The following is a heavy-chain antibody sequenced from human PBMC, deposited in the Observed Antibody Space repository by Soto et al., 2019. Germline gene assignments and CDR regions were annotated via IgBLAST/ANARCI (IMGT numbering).Heavy chain of an antibody. Sequence: PGGSLRLSCAASGFTFSSYAMSWVRQAPGKGLEWVSAISGSGGSTYYADSVKGRFTISRDNSKNTLYLQMNSLRAEDTAVYYCAKAGPTYYYDSSGSRPFDYWGQGTPVTVSS. V-gene: IGHV3-23*01. CDR3: AKAGPTYYYDSSGSRPFDY. CDR1: GFTFSSYA. D-gene: IGHD3-22*01. J-gene: IGHJ4*02. CDR2: ISGSGGST.